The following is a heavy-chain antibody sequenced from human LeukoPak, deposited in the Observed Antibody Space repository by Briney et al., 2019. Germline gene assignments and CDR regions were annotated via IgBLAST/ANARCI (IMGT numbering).Heavy chain of an antibody. V-gene: IGHV4-59*01. Sequence: SETLSLTCTVSGGSISSYYWSWIRQPPGKGLEWIGYIYYSGSTNYNPSLKRRVPISVKPYKNQFSLKLSSVTAADPAVYYCATSPVVPAATYFDYWGQGTLVIVSS. D-gene: IGHD2-2*01. J-gene: IGHJ4*02. CDR2: IYYSGST. CDR1: GGSISSYY. CDR3: ATSPVVPAATYFDY.